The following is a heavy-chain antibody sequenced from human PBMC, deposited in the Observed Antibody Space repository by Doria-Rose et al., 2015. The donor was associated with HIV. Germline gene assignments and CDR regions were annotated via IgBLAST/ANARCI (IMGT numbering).Heavy chain of an antibody. CDR2: INHLEDT. CDR1: GGSFNSYY. V-gene: IGHV4-34*01. CDR3: ARSGGRITDC. Sequence: QVQLQQFGPVMLKPAETLSLTCAVYGGSFNSYYWTWIRQPPGKGLEWIGEINHLEDTSYNPSLNSRVTISIDTSKTQFSLDLTSVTAADTAVYYCARSGGRITDCWGQGTLGTVYS. J-gene: IGHJ4*02.